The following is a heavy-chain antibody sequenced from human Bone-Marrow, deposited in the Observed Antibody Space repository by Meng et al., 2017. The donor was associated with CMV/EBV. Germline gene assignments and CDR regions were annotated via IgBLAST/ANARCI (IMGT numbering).Heavy chain of an antibody. CDR3: AKEGKGSASIFGVVSYYYYGMDV. CDR1: GFTFSSFT. V-gene: IGHV3-21*04. Sequence: GESLKISCAASGFTFSSFTMNWVRQAPGRGLEWVSSISGTSSYIYYADSVKGRFTISRDSAKNSLYLQMNSLRAEDTALYYCAKEGKGSASIFGVVSYYYYGMDVWGQGTTVSVSS. J-gene: IGHJ6*02. D-gene: IGHD3-3*01. CDR2: ISGTSSYI.